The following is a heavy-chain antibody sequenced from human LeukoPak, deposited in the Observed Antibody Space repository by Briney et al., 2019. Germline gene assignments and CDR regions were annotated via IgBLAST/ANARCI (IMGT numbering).Heavy chain of an antibody. V-gene: IGHV4-30-2*01. CDR1: GGSISSGGYS. CDR2: IYHSGST. D-gene: IGHD3-10*01. CDR3: ARGTRYGSGSYYPHFDL. Sequence: TLSLTCAVSGGSISSGGYSWSWIRQPPGKGLEWIGYIYHSGSTYYNPSLKSRVTISVDRSKNQFSLKLSSVTAADTAVYYCARGTRYGSGSYYPHFDLWGRGTLVTVSS. J-gene: IGHJ2*01.